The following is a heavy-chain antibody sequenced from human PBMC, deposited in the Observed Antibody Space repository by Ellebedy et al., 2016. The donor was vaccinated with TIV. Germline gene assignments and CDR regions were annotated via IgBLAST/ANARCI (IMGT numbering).Heavy chain of an antibody. CDR2: IYYSGST. Sequence: SETLSLTCTVSGGSISSYYWGWIRQPPGKGLEWIGYIYYSGSTNYNPSLKSRVTISVDTSKNQFSLKLSSVTAADTAGYYCARAPISYYYGMDVWGQGTTVTVSS. CDR3: ARAPISYYYGMDV. D-gene: IGHD1-14*01. CDR1: GGSISSYY. V-gene: IGHV4-59*01. J-gene: IGHJ6*02.